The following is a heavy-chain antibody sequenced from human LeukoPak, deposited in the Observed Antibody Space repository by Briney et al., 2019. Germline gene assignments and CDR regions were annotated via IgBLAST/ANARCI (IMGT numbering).Heavy chain of an antibody. Sequence: ASVQLFFKASGYTFTSYSICWVRQAPGQGLEWMGWISAYNGNTNYAQKLQGRVTMTTDTSTSTAYMELRSLRSDDTAVYYCARVGDMVAGVIITDAFDIWGQGTMVTVSS. CDR3: ARVGDMVAGVIITDAFDI. V-gene: IGHV1-18*01. CDR1: GYTFTSYS. J-gene: IGHJ3*02. CDR2: ISAYNGNT. D-gene: IGHD3-10*01.